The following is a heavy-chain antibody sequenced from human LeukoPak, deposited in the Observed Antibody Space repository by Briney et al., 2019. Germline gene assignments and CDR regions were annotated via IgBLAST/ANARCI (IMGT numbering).Heavy chain of an antibody. CDR3: AKDIVVVTANRGPDAFDI. Sequence: PGGSLRLSCAASGFTFSSYGMHWVRQAPGKGLEWVAVISYDGSNKYYADSVKGRFTISRDNSKNTLYLQMNSLRAEDTAVYYCAKDIVVVTANRGPDAFDIWGQGTMVTVSS. CDR2: ISYDGSNK. CDR1: GFTFSSYG. J-gene: IGHJ3*02. V-gene: IGHV3-30*18. D-gene: IGHD2-21*02.